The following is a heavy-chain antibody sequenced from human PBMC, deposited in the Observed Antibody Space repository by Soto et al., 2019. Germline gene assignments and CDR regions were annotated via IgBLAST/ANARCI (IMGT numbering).Heavy chain of an antibody. Sequence: QVQLVESGGGVVQPGRSLRLSCAASGFTFSSYGMHWVRQAPGKGLEWVAVIWYDGSNKYYADSVKGRFTISRDNSKNTLYLQMNSLRAEDTAVYYCARDQNSGSYPLDYWGQGTLVTVSS. V-gene: IGHV3-33*01. CDR2: IWYDGSNK. J-gene: IGHJ4*02. D-gene: IGHD1-26*01. CDR1: GFTFSSYG. CDR3: ARDQNSGSYPLDY.